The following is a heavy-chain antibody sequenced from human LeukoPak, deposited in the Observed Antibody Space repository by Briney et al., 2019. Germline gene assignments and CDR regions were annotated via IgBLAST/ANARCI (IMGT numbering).Heavy chain of an antibody. V-gene: IGHV3-23*01. CDR1: GFTFSNYA. Sequence: GGSLRLSCAASGFTFSNYAINWVRQAPGKGLEWVSTISAGGGSTYYADSVKGRFTISRDNSKSTLYLQMNSLRPEDTAVYYCAKGGGYEAQYYYYYLDVWGKGTTVTISS. D-gene: IGHD5-12*01. CDR3: AKGGGYEAQYYYYYLDV. J-gene: IGHJ6*03. CDR2: ISAGGGST.